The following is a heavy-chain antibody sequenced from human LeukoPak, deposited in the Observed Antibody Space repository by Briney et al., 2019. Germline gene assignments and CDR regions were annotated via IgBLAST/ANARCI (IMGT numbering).Heavy chain of an antibody. CDR3: ARTGKTGGDY. V-gene: IGHV4-38-2*01. CDR1: GYSISSGYY. J-gene: IGHJ4*02. CDR2: IYHSGST. D-gene: IGHD1-14*01. Sequence: SETLSLTCAVSGYSISSGYYWGWIRQPPGKGLEWIGSIYHSGSTYYNPPLKSRVTISVDTSKNQFSLKLSSVTAADTAVYYCARTGKTGGDYWGQGTLVTVSS.